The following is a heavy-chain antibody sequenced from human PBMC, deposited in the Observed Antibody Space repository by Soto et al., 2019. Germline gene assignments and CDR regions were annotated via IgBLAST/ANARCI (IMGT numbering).Heavy chain of an antibody. V-gene: IGHV3-74*01. D-gene: IGHD2-15*01. CDR1: GFTFSTYW. CDR2: INSDGGST. CDR3: ARVGFCSGGSCSLDY. J-gene: IGHJ4*02. Sequence: EVQLVESGGGLVQPGGSLRLSCAASGFTFSTYWMHWVRQAPGKGLVWVSRINSDGGSTSYTDSVKGRFTISRDNAKNTLYLQMNSLRAEDTALYYCARVGFCSGGSCSLDYWGQGTLVTVSS.